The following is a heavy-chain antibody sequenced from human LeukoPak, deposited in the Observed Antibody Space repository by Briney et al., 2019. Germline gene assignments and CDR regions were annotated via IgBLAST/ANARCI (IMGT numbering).Heavy chain of an antibody. CDR3: ARDEAPWDIVATIPYYGMDV. V-gene: IGHV3-53*01. CDR2: IYSGGST. J-gene: IGHJ6*02. D-gene: IGHD5-12*01. CDR1: GFTVSSNY. Sequence: GGSLRLSCAASGFTVSSNYMSWVRQASGKGLEWVSVIYSGGSTYYADSVKGRFTISRDNSKNTLYLQMNSLRAEDTAVYYCARDEAPWDIVATIPYYGMDVWGQGTTVTVSS.